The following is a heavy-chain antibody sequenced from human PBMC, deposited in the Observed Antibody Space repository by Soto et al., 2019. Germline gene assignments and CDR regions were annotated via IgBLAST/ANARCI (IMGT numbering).Heavy chain of an antibody. CDR3: VKDDTIVRRRYFDL. D-gene: IGHD2-21*01. CDR2: VSFSDGGT. V-gene: IGHV3-23*01. Sequence: GSLGLSCAASGFTFRRDAMSVVRQAGGKGLEWVSRVSFSDGGTYYADSVKGRLTISRDNSKNTLFLQMNSLRVEDRAVYYCVKDDTIVRRRYFDLWGRGTLVTVSS. J-gene: IGHJ2*01. CDR1: GFTFRRDA.